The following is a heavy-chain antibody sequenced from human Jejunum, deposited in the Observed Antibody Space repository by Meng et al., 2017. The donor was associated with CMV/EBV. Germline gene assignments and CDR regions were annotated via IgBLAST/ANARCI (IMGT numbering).Heavy chain of an antibody. CDR3: ARDVLGTAASSASGYVY. D-gene: IGHD6-13*01. V-gene: IGHV3-30*04. CDR1: FTFSSYA. Sequence: FTFSSYAMHWVRQDQGKGLEWVSVISYDGGNKYYADSVQGRFTISRDNSKNTLYLQMNSLRPEDTAVYYCARDVLGTAASSASGYVYWGQGTLVTVSS. J-gene: IGHJ4*02. CDR2: ISYDGGNK.